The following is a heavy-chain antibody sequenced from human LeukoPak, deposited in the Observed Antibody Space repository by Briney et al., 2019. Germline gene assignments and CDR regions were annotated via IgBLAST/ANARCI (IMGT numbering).Heavy chain of an antibody. V-gene: IGHV4-59*08. CDR2: ISYSGST. J-gene: IGHJ4*02. Sequence: SETLSLTCAVYGGSFSGYYWSWIRQPPGKGLEWIGYISYSGSTNYNPSLKSRVTISLDTSQNQFSLKLSSVTAADTAMYYCARHLYESRGQTSFDYWGQGTLVTVSS. CDR1: GGSFSGYY. CDR3: ARHLYESRGQTSFDY. D-gene: IGHD3-22*01.